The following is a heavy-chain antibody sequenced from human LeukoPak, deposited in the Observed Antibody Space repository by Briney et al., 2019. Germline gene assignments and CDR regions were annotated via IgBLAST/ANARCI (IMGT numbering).Heavy chain of an antibody. CDR2: INHSGST. V-gene: IGHV4-34*01. J-gene: IGHJ5*02. CDR1: GGSFSGYY. D-gene: IGHD6-13*01. CDR3: ARPRRYSSSWYNWFDP. Sequence: SETLSLTCAVYGGSFSGYYWSRNRQPPGKGLEWIGEINHSGSTNYNPSLKSRVTISVDTSKNQFSLKLSSVTAADTTVYYCARPRRYSSSWYNWFDPWGQGTLVTVSS.